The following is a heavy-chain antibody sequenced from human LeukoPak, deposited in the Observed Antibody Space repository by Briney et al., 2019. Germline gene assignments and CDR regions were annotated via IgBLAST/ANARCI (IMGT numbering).Heavy chain of an antibody. J-gene: IGHJ4*02. Sequence: RASGTLSLTCAVSGGSISGSNWWSWVRQPPGKGLEWIGEIYHSGSTNYNPSLKSRVCISVDKSKNQFSLKLSSVTAADTAVYYCARGEVRQLAYWGQGTLVIVSS. V-gene: IGHV4-4*02. D-gene: IGHD6-13*01. CDR3: ARGEVRQLAY. CDR1: GGSISGSNW. CDR2: IYHSGST.